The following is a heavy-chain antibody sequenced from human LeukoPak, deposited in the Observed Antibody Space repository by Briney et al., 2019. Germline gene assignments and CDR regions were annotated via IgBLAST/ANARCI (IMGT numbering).Heavy chain of an antibody. Sequence: SETLSLTCTVSGGSISSYYWSWIRQPPGKGLEWIGYIYYSGSTNYNPSLKSRVTISVDTSKNQFSLKLSSVTAADTAVYYCARLFYGSDFDYWGQGTLVTVSS. V-gene: IGHV4-59*08. J-gene: IGHJ4*02. CDR1: GGSISSYY. CDR2: IYYSGST. CDR3: ARLFYGSDFDY. D-gene: IGHD6-25*01.